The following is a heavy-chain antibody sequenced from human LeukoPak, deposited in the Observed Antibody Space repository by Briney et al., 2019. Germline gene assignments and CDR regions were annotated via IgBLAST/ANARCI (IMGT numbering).Heavy chain of an antibody. J-gene: IGHJ4*02. CDR2: IYYSGST. V-gene: IGHV4-59*12. D-gene: IGHD6-13*01. CDR1: GGSISSYY. Sequence: SETLSLTCTVSGGSISSYYWSWIRQAPGKGLEWVGYIYYSGSTNYNPSLKSRVTISVDTSKNQFSLKLSSVTAADTAVYYCARALYSSSPFDYGGQGTLVTVSS. CDR3: ARALYSSSPFDY.